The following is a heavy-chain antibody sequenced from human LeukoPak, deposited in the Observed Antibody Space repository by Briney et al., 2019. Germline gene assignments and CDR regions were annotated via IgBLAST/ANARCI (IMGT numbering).Heavy chain of an antibody. J-gene: IGHJ4*02. V-gene: IGHV4-59*01. CDR1: GGSFSRDY. CDR2: IYNIGGT. CDR3: AREAVAGTLDY. Sequence: SETLSLTCSVSGGSFSRDYWSWLRQPPGKRLEWLGYIYNIGGTNYNPSLKSRVSISVDTSKNQSSLMLTSVTAADTAVYYCAREAVAGTLDYWGQGALVTVSS. D-gene: IGHD6-19*01.